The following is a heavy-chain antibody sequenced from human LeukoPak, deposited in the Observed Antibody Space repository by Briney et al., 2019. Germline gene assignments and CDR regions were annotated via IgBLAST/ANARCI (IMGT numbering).Heavy chain of an antibody. D-gene: IGHD5-18*01. CDR3: AQSGYSYGYYSDY. J-gene: IGHJ4*02. V-gene: IGHV1-2*06. CDR2: INPNSGGT. Sequence: GASVKVSCKASGYTFTGYYTHWVRQAPGQGLEWMGRINPNSGGTNYAQKFQGRVTMTRDTSISTAYMELSRLRPDDTAVYYCAQSGYSYGYYSDYWGQGTLVTVSS. CDR1: GYTFTGYY.